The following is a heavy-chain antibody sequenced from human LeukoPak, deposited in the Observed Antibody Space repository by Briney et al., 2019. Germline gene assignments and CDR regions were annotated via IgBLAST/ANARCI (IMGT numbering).Heavy chain of an antibody. CDR3: ARGPYSGYGPRGYYYGMDV. CDR2: INHSGSA. CDR1: GFTVSSNY. Sequence: GSLRLSCAASGFTVSSNYMSWVRQPPGKGLEWIGEINHSGSANYNPSPKSRVTISVDTSKNQFSLKLSSVTAADTAVYYCARGPYSGYGPRGYYYGMDVWGQGTTVTVSS. V-gene: IGHV4-34*01. J-gene: IGHJ6*02. D-gene: IGHD5-12*01.